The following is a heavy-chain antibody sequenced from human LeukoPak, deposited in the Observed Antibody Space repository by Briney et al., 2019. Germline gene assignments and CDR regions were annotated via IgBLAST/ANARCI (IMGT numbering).Heavy chain of an antibody. D-gene: IGHD6-19*01. CDR2: IYSGAGT. CDR1: GFTVSSNY. Sequence: GGSLRLSCAVSGFTVSSNYMSWVRQAPGKGLEWVSVIYSGAGTYYADSVKGRFTISRDNSKNTLYLQMNSLRAEDTAVYYCARDSSGPSYWGQGTLVTVSS. V-gene: IGHV3-53*01. J-gene: IGHJ4*02. CDR3: ARDSSGPSY.